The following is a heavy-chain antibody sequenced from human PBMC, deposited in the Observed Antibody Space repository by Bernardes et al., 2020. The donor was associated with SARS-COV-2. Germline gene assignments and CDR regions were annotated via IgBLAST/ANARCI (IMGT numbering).Heavy chain of an antibody. J-gene: IGHJ4*02. CDR1: GFTFSSYS. V-gene: IGHV3-48*01. CDR2: ISSGSSAI. Sequence: GGSLRLSCAASGFTFSSYSMNWVRQAPGKGLEWVSYISSGSSAIFFADSVKGRFTISRDNAKNSVYLQMNTVRAEDTAVYYCAKDYPEKAGGSGEDSFFDYWGQGTLVTVSS. D-gene: IGHD3-10*01. CDR3: AKDYPEKAGGSGEDSFFDY.